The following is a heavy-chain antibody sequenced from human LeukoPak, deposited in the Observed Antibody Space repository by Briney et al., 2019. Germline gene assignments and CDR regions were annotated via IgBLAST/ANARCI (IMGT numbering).Heavy chain of an antibody. J-gene: IGHJ3*02. CDR2: ITGSTTYI. Sequence: GRSLRLSCTASGFTFSSFNMNWVRQAPGKGLEWVSSITGSTTYIYYADSVKGRVTISRDNAKNSLYLQMNSLRAEDTAGYYCVKETYSTAGFDIWGQGTMVIVSS. V-gene: IGHV3-21*01. CDR3: VKETYSTAGFDI. D-gene: IGHD6-13*01. CDR1: GFTFSSFN.